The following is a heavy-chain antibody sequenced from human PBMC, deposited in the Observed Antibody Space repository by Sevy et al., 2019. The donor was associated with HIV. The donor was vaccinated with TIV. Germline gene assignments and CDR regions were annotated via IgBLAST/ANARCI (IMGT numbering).Heavy chain of an antibody. Sequence: SETLSLTCTVSGVSISSYYLSWIRQPPGKGLEWIWYVHHSGNTEYNPSLKSRVTISVDTSKNQLPLKMTSVTAADTDVYYCASSTYYYYYMDVWGKGATVTVSS. CDR2: VHHSGNT. V-gene: IGHV4-59*01. J-gene: IGHJ6*03. CDR1: GVSISSYY. CDR3: ASSTYYYYYMDV.